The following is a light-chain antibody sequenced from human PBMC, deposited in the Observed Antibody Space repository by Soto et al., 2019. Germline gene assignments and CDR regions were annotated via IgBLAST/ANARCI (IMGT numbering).Light chain of an antibody. CDR3: QQYNSYSPWT. Sequence: DIQMTQSPSTLSASVGXRVTITCRASQSISSWLAWYQQKPGKAPKLLIYDASSLESGVPSRFSGSGSGTEFTLTISSLQPDDFATYYCQQYNSYSPWTFGQGTKVDIK. CDR1: QSISSW. CDR2: DAS. V-gene: IGKV1-5*01. J-gene: IGKJ1*01.